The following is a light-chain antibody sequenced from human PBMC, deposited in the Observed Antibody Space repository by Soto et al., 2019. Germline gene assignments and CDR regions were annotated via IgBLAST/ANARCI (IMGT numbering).Light chain of an antibody. J-gene: IGLJ2*01. CDR3: SSDEGSNNLV. CDR2: EVN. Sequence: QSALTQPPSASGSPGQSVTISCTGSSSDVGGYKYVSWYQQHTDKAPKLIIYEVNKRPSGVPDRFSGSKSGNTASLTVSGLHAVDEADYHSSSDEGSNNLVFGRRHKLTVL. V-gene: IGLV2-8*01. CDR1: SSDVGGYKY.